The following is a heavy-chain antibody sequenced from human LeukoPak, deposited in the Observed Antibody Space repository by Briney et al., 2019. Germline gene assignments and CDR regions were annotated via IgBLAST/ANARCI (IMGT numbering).Heavy chain of an antibody. CDR2: ISSSSSYI. Sequence: GGSLRLSCAASGFTFSSYSMNWVRQAPGKGLEWVSSISSSSSYIYYADSVKGRFTISRDNAKNSLYLQMNSLRAEDTAVYYCARDRGQGSSSSHFDYWGQGTLVTVSS. CDR3: ARDRGQGSSSSHFDY. V-gene: IGHV3-21*01. D-gene: IGHD6-6*01. J-gene: IGHJ4*02. CDR1: GFTFSSYS.